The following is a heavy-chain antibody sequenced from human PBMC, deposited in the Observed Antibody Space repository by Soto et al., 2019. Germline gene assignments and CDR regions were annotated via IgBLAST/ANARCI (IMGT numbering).Heavy chain of an antibody. D-gene: IGHD3-22*01. J-gene: IGHJ4*02. CDR2: IYHSGST. CDR1: GGSISSSNW. CDR3: ARAGSSGYYVLDY. Sequence: PSETLSLTCAVSGGSISSSNWWSWVRQPPGKGLEWIGEIYHSGSTNYNPSLMSRVTISVDKSKNQFSLKLSSVTAADTAVYYCARAGSSGYYVLDYWGQGTLVTVSS. V-gene: IGHV4-4*02.